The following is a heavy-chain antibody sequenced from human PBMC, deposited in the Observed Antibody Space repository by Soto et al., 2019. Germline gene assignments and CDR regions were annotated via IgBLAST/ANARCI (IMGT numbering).Heavy chain of an antibody. Sequence: QVQLVQSGAEVKKPGSSVKVSCKASGGTFSSYAIRWVRQAPGQGLEWMGGIIPIFGTANYAQKFQGRVTITADESTGTDYMELSSLISEDTAVYYCARGRSGSYALFDYWGQGTLVTVSS. CDR2: IIPIFGTA. V-gene: IGHV1-69*12. J-gene: IGHJ4*02. D-gene: IGHD1-26*01. CDR3: ARGRSGSYALFDY. CDR1: GGTFSSYA.